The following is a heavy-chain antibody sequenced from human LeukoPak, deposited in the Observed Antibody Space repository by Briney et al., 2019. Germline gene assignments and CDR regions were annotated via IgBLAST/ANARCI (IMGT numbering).Heavy chain of an antibody. CDR3: ASGVVVPAAIPSDI. D-gene: IGHD2-2*02. Sequence: SVKVSCKASGGAFTNYAINWVRQAPGQGLEWMGRVIPILGVENYAQKFQGRVTITADTSTSAAYMELSRLRSDDTAVYYCASGVVVPAAIPSDIWGQGTMVTVSS. J-gene: IGHJ3*02. CDR1: GGAFTNYA. CDR2: VIPILGVE. V-gene: IGHV1-69*04.